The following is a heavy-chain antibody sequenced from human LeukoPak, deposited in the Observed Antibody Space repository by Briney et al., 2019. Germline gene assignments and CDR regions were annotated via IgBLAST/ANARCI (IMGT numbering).Heavy chain of an antibody. V-gene: IGHV3-20*04. CDR1: GFTFDDYG. CDR3: ARDRTTRGNNYYDSSVYYRTDALDI. J-gene: IGHJ3*02. Sequence: GGSLRLSCAASGFTFDDYGMSWVRQAPGKGLEWVSGINWNGGSTGYADPVKGRFTISRDNAKNSLYLLMNSLRAEDTALYYCARDRTTRGNNYYDSSVYYRTDALDIWGQGTMVTVSS. D-gene: IGHD3-22*01. CDR2: INWNGGST.